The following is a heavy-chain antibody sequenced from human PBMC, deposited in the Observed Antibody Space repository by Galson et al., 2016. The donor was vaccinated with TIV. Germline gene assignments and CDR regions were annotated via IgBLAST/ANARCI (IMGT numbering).Heavy chain of an antibody. Sequence: SVKVSCKASGGTFSSYVIKWVRQAPGQGLEWMGEIIPMFGTANYAQKFQGRVTITADESTSTAYMELSSLRSEDTAVYYCAKDRNTAFDTNSSYYGLDVWGQGTTVIVSS. J-gene: IGHJ6*02. CDR2: IIPMFGTA. V-gene: IGHV1-69*13. CDR3: AKDRNTAFDTNSSYYGLDV. D-gene: IGHD5-18*01. CDR1: GGTFSSYV.